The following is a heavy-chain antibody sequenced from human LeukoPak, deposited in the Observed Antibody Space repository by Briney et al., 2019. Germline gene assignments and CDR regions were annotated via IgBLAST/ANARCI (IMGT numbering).Heavy chain of an antibody. Sequence: PSETLSLTCTVSGDSISSYYWSWIRQPPGKGLEWIGYIYYSGSTNYNPSLKSRVTISVDTSKSQFSLKLSSVTAADTAVYYCARERDTAMEFDYWGQGTLVTVSS. CDR2: IYYSGST. D-gene: IGHD5-18*01. CDR3: ARERDTAMEFDY. J-gene: IGHJ4*02. CDR1: GDSISSYY. V-gene: IGHV4-59*01.